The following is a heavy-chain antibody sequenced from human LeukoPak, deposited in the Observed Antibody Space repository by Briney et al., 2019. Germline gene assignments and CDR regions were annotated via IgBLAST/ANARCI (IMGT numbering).Heavy chain of an antibody. J-gene: IGHJ4*02. CDR1: GFTFSSNW. Sequence: GGSLRLSCEASGFTFSSNWMTWVRQAPGKGLEWVANIKPDGSGKNYVDSVKGRFTISRDNAKSSLYLQMNSLRVEDTAVYHCAKVLSGGSLDYWGQGTLVTVSS. D-gene: IGHD3-3*01. V-gene: IGHV3-7*01. CDR3: AKVLSGGSLDY. CDR2: IKPDGSGK.